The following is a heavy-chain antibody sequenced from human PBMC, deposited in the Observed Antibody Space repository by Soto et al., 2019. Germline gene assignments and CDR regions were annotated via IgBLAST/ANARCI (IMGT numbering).Heavy chain of an antibody. CDR3: VKDLYGSGSCIDY. Sequence: GGSLRLSCAASGFTFSSYAMSWVRQAPGKGLEWVSSISATGRSTNNADSVKGRFTISRDNSKNTLYLQMNGLRAEDTAVYYCVKDLYGSGSCIDYWGQGTPVTVS. V-gene: IGHV3-23*01. D-gene: IGHD3-10*01. CDR2: ISATGRST. J-gene: IGHJ4*02. CDR1: GFTFSSYA.